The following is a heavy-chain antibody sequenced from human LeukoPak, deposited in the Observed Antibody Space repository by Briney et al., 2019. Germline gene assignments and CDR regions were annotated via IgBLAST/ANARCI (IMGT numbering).Heavy chain of an antibody. CDR3: ARVITIFGVESFDY. J-gene: IGHJ4*02. CDR2: IYYSGST. CDR1: GGSISSGGYY. D-gene: IGHD3-3*01. V-gene: IGHV4-31*03. Sequence: PSETLSLTCTVSGGSISSGGYYWSWIRQHPGKGLEWIGYIYYSGSTYYNPSLKSRVTISVDTSKNQFSLKLSSVTAADTAVYYCARVITIFGVESFDYWGQGTLVTVSS.